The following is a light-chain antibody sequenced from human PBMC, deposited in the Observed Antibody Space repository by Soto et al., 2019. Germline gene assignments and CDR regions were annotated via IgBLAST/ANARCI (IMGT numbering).Light chain of an antibody. Sequence: DIQMTQSPSSLSASVGDTVTITCRASQHITNDCAWYQQKAGRAPKCLILLASRLQTGVPSRFTGSGSRTEFTLTNSSLQPEDFATYYCLHHNGYPPVFGQGTKVEIK. CDR3: LHHNGYPPV. V-gene: IGKV1-17*01. CDR2: LAS. CDR1: QHITND. J-gene: IGKJ2*01.